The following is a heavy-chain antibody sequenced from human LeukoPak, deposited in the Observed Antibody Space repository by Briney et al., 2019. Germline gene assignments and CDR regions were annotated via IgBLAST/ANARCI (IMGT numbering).Heavy chain of an antibody. V-gene: IGHV3-48*03. CDR1: GFTFSSYE. CDR3: ARGTYSSGWYAFDI. D-gene: IGHD6-19*01. CDR2: ISSSGSTI. J-gene: IGHJ3*02. Sequence: PGGSLRLSCAASGFTFSSYEMNWVRQAPGKGLEWVSYISSSGSTIYYADSVKGRFTISRDNAKNSLYLQMNSLRAEDTAVYYCARGTYSSGWYAFDIWGQGTMVTVSS.